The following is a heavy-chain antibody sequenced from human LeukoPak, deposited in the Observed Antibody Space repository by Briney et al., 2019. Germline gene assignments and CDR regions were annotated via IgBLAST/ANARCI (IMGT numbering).Heavy chain of an antibody. J-gene: IGHJ3*02. CDR2: IYYSGST. V-gene: IGHV4-59*01. CDR1: GGSISSYY. D-gene: IGHD1-26*01. CDR3: ARSQWELLLSAFDN. Sequence: SETLSLTCTVSGGSISSYYWSWIRQPPGKGLEWIGYIYYSGSTNYNPSLKSRVTISVDTSKNQFSLKLSSVTAADTAVYYCARSQWELLLSAFDNWGQGTMVTVSS.